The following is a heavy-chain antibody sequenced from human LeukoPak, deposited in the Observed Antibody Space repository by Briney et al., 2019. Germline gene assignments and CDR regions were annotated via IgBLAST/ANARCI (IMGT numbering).Heavy chain of an antibody. D-gene: IGHD5-18*01. Sequence: SPTLSPTRAVDGGSLRGYYWSWTRHPPGKGRGWIGEINHSGSTNYNLSLKSQVTISVDTSKDQFSVKLSSVTAADTAVYYCAREVDTADYYFDYWGEGTLVTVSS. CDR1: GGSLRGYY. CDR2: INHSGST. CDR3: AREVDTADYYFDY. J-gene: IGHJ4*02. V-gene: IGHV4-34*01.